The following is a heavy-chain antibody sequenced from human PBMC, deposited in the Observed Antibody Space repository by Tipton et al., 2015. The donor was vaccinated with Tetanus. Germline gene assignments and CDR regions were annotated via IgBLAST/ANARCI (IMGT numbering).Heavy chain of an antibody. V-gene: IGHV4-4*07. D-gene: IGHD5-24*01. Sequence: LRLSCAVYGGSFSGNYWSWIRQPAGKGPEWIGRIYINGRNNYNPSLKSRVTMSIDTSKNQFSLNLRSVTAADTAVYYCARDRGFTTYNYFDPWGQGTLVTVSS. CDR3: ARDRGFTTYNYFDP. J-gene: IGHJ5*02. CDR1: GGSFSGNY. CDR2: IYINGRN.